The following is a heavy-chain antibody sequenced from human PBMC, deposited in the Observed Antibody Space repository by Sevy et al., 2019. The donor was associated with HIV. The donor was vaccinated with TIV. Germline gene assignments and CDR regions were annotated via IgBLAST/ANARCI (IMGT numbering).Heavy chain of an antibody. J-gene: IGHJ4*02. CDR3: ATAKDYYDRSGYPFDY. CDR2: FDPEDGET. CDR1: GYTLTELS. D-gene: IGHD3-22*01. V-gene: IGHV1-24*01. Sequence: DTVKVSCKVSGYTLTELSMHWLRQAPGKGLEREGSFDPEDGETVYEHNFQGRVSMTEDTSTDTAYMEVISLKFEDTAVYYCATAKDYYDRSGYPFDYWGQGTLVDVSS.